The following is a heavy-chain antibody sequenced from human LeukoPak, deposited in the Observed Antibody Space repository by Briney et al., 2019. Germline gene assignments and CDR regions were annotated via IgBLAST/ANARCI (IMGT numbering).Heavy chain of an antibody. CDR1: GFGFSNFW. D-gene: IGHD3-10*01. Sequence: GRSLRLSCAASGFGFSNFWMHWVRQAPGKGLVWVSRIKTDGTTTVYADSVKGRFTISRDNAKNTLYLQMKSLRVEDTAVYFCARERSYYYYYMDVWGKGTTVTVSS. J-gene: IGHJ6*03. V-gene: IGHV3-74*01. CDR2: IKTDGTTT. CDR3: ARERSYYYYYMDV.